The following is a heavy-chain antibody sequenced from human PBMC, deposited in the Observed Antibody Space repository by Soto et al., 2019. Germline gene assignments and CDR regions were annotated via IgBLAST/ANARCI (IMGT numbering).Heavy chain of an antibody. CDR3: AGGAAGRAPFQH. D-gene: IGHD6-13*01. V-gene: IGHV3-72*01. Sequence: EVQLVESGGGLVQPGGSLRLSCAGSGFTLSDHFMDWVRQAPGKGLEWVGRTRNKANSYTTEYAASVKGRFTISRDDSPNSLYLQLNSLKPEDTAVYHCAGGAAGRAPFQHWGQGTLVSVSS. CDR2: TRNKANSYTT. CDR1: GFTLSDHF. J-gene: IGHJ1*01.